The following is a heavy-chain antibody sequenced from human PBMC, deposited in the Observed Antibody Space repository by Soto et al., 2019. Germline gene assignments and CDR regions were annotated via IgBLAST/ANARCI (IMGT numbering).Heavy chain of an antibody. CDR3: ARDQTRNGYDYYFDY. CDR1: GFTFSSYS. CDR2: ISSSSSTI. J-gene: IGHJ4*02. V-gene: IGHV3-48*01. D-gene: IGHD5-12*01. Sequence: GGSLRLSCAASGFTFSSYSMNWVRQAPGKGLEWVSYISSSSSTIYYADSVKGRFTISRDNAKNSLYLQMNSLRAEDTAVYYCARDQTRNGYDYYFDYWGQGTLVTVSS.